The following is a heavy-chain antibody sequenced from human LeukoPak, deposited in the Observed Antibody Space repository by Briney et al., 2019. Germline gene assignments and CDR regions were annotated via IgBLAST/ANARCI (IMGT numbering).Heavy chain of an antibody. CDR3: ARSAGRSGPFDP. J-gene: IGHJ5*02. CDR1: GGSISNYY. CDR2: IYYNGST. Sequence: PSETLSLTCAVSGGSISNYYWTWIRQPPGKGLEWIGYIYYNGSTNYNPSLKSRVTISVDTSKNQFSLKLRSVTAADTAVYSCARSAGRSGPFDPWGQGTLVTVSS. V-gene: IGHV4-59*08. D-gene: IGHD3-10*01.